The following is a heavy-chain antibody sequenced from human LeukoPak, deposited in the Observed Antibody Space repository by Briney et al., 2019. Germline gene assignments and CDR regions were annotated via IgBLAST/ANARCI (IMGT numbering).Heavy chain of an antibody. CDR1: GYSFTSYW. Sequence: RTGESLKISCMGSGYSFTSYWISWVRQMPGKGLEWMGRIDPSDSYTNYSPSFQGHVTISADKSISTAYLQWSSLKASDTAMYYCARYYYDSSGYYKYYFDYWGQGTLVTVSS. CDR3: ARYYYDSSGYYKYYFDY. J-gene: IGHJ4*02. V-gene: IGHV5-10-1*01. CDR2: IDPSDSYT. D-gene: IGHD3-22*01.